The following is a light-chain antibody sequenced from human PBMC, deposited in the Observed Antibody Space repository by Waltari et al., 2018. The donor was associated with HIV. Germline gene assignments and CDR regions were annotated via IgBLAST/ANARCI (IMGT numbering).Light chain of an antibody. CDR1: ALPSQY. CDR3: QSADNTGGNWV. V-gene: IGLV3-25*03. Sequence: SYELTQTPSVSVSPGQTARIPCSGDALPSQYGYWYQQRPGQAPVLVIYKDKERPSGIPVRFSGSSSVTTVTLIISGVQAEDEADYFCQSADNTGGNWVFGGGTKLTVL. CDR2: KDK. J-gene: IGLJ3*02.